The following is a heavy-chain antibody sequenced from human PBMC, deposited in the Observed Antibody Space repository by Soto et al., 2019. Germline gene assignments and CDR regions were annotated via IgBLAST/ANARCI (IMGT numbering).Heavy chain of an antibody. V-gene: IGHV6-1*01. D-gene: IGHD1-7*01. CDR3: ARTGLELRSSFDY. CDR2: TYYRSKWYN. CDR1: GDSVSSNSAA. Sequence: SQTLSLTCAISGDSVSSNSAAWNWIRQSPSRGLEWLGRTYYRSKWYNDYTVSVKSQITINPDTSKIQFSLQLNSVTPEDTALYYCARTGLELRSSFDYWGQGTLVTVSS. J-gene: IGHJ4*02.